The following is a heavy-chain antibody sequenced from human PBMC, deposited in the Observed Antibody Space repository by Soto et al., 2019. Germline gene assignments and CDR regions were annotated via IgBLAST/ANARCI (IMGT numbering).Heavy chain of an antibody. D-gene: IGHD2-2*03. CDR3: AKVGIGSSSHKHHFEH. V-gene: IGHV3-23*01. CDR1: GFTFSSFG. J-gene: IGHJ4*02. CDR2: ISGSGDSS. Sequence: EVQLLDSGGDVAQPGGSLRLACTASGFTFSSFGMAWVRQAPGKGLEWVSAISGSGDSSYYADSVKGRFTISRDNPKNTLYLQMNSLRVEDTAVYYCAKVGIGSSSHKHHFEHWGQGTQVTVSS.